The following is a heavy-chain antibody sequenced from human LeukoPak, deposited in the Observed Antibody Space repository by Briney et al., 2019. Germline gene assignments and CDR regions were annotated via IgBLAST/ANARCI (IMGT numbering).Heavy chain of an antibody. CDR2: ILKNGDT. J-gene: IGHJ3*02. CDR3: ARDRFGERTFEK. D-gene: IGHD3-10*01. Sequence: GGSLRLSCAASGFSFSSFDMLWVRQSPRKGLEWVARILKNGDTDYGASVEGRFTISRENAKSYVYLQMNSLRDGDTAVYYCARDRFGERTFEKWGQGTMVTVSS. CDR1: GFSFSSFD. V-gene: IGHV3-13*01.